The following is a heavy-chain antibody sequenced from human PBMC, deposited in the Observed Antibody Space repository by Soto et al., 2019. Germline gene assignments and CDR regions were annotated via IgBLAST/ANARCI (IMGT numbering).Heavy chain of an antibody. CDR2: IIPIFGTA. CDR3: ARGRWLQSDYYYGTDV. J-gene: IGHJ6*02. Sequence: GASVKVSCKASGGTFSSYAISWVRQAPGQGLEWMGGIIPIFGTANYAQKFQGRVTTTAGKSTSTAYMELSSLRSEDTAAYYCARGRWLQSDYYYGTDVLGQGTTGTVSS. CDR1: GGTFSSYA. V-gene: IGHV1-69*06. D-gene: IGHD5-12*01.